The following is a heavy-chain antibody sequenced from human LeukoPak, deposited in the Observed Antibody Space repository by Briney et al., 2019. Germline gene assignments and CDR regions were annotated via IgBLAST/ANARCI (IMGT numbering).Heavy chain of an antibody. D-gene: IGHD3-22*01. V-gene: IGHV3-7*01. CDR2: IKQDGSEK. Sequence: QAGGSLRLSCAASGFTFSSYWMSWVRQAPGKGLEWVANIKQDGSEKYYVDSVKGRFTIFRDNAKNSLYLQMNSLRAGDTAVYYCARPKESNYYDSSGYYYFMHWGQGTLVTVSS. CDR1: GFTFSSYW. J-gene: IGHJ4*02. CDR3: ARPKESNYYDSSGYYYFMH.